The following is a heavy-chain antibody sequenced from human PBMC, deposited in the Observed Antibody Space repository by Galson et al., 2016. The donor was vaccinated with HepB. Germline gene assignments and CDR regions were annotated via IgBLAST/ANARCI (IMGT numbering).Heavy chain of an antibody. CDR2: ISSSGRYI. J-gene: IGHJ4*02. CDR1: GFTFSSYS. Sequence: SLRLSCAASGFTFSSYSIDWVRQAPGKGLEWVSFISSSGRYIYYADSVKGRFTISRDNSKNTVYLQMNSLRAEDTAVYYCAKGYGVFDYWGQGTLVTVSS. CDR3: AKGYGVFDY. V-gene: IGHV3-21*04. D-gene: IGHD4-17*01.